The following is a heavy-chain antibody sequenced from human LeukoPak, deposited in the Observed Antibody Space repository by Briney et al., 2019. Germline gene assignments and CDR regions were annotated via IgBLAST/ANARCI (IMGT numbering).Heavy chain of an antibody. CDR1: GGSISSYY. J-gene: IGHJ4*02. Sequence: SETLSLTCTVSGGSISSYYWSWIRQPPRKGLEWIGYIYYSGSTNYNPSLKSRVTISVDTSKNQFSLKLSSVTAADTAVYYCARGGARYYDILTGYYTEPFDYWGQGTLVTVSS. CDR3: ARGGARYYDILTGYYTEPFDY. V-gene: IGHV4-59*01. D-gene: IGHD3-9*01. CDR2: IYYSGST.